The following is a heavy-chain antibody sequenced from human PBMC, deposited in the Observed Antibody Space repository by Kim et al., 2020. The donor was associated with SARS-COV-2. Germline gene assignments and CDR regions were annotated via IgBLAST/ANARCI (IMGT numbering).Heavy chain of an antibody. CDR3: ARERSDFKWELDAFDI. V-gene: IGHV1-46*01. Sequence: ASVKVSCKASGYTFTSYYMHWVRQAPGQGLEWMGIINPSGGSTSYAQKFQGRVTMTRDTSTSTVYMELSSLRSEDTAVYYCARERSDFKWELDAFDIWGQGTMVTVSS. J-gene: IGHJ3*02. D-gene: IGHD1-26*01. CDR2: INPSGGST. CDR1: GYTFTSYY.